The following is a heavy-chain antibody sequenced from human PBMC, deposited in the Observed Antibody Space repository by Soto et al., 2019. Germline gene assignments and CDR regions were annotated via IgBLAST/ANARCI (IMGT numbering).Heavy chain of an antibody. J-gene: IGHJ6*02. Sequence: QVQLVQSGAEVTKPGSSVKVSCKASGGTFSSYAISWVRQAPGQGLEWMGGIIPIFGTANYAQKLQGRVTITADESTSTAYMELSSLRSEDTAVYYCARAFLPDPHYESRDGMDVWGQGNTVTVSS. CDR3: ARAFLPDPHYESRDGMDV. CDR1: GGTFSSYA. CDR2: IIPIFGTA. D-gene: IGHD3-3*01. V-gene: IGHV1-69*01.